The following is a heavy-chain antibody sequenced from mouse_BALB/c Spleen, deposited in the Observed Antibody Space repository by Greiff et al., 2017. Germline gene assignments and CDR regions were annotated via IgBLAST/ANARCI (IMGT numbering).Heavy chain of an antibody. Sequence: EVKLVESGGGLVQPGGSMKLSCVASGFTFSNYWMNWVRQSPEKGLEWVAEIRLKSNNYATHYAESVKGRFTISRDDSKSSVYLQMNNLRAEDTGIYYCTRLRQYYFDYWGQGTTLTVSS. V-gene: IGHV6-6*02. J-gene: IGHJ2*01. CDR3: TRLRQYYFDY. D-gene: IGHD1-1*01. CDR1: GFTFSNYW. CDR2: IRLKSNNYAT.